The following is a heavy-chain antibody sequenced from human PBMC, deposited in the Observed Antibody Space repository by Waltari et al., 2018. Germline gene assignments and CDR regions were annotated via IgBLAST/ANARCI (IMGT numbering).Heavy chain of an antibody. J-gene: IGHJ4*02. CDR1: GFTFSNYW. CDR2: KKQDGSAK. D-gene: IGHD1-26*01. Sequence: EVQLVESGGGLVQPGGSLRLSCAASGFTFSNYWMTWVRQAPGKGLVCVANKKQDGSAKYYVDSVTGRFTISRDNASNSLFLQMDSLRAEDTAVYYCARLAVWVAQEDFWGQGTLVTVSS. V-gene: IGHV3-7*01. CDR3: ARLAVWVAQEDF.